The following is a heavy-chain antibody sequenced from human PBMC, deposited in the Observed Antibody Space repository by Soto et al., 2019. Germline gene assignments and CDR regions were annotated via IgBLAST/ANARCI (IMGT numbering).Heavy chain of an antibody. J-gene: IGHJ4*02. V-gene: IGHV3-15*01. CDR3: TTGSGVGGGSYDDY. CDR1: GFTFSNAW. Sequence: EVQLVESGGGLVKPGGSLRLSCAASGFTFSNAWMSWVRQAPGKGLEWVGRIKSKTDGGTTDYAAPVKGRFTISRDDSKNTLYLKKNSLKTEDTAVYYGTTGSGVGGGSYDDYWGQGTLVTVSS. D-gene: IGHD1-26*01. CDR2: IKSKTDGGTT.